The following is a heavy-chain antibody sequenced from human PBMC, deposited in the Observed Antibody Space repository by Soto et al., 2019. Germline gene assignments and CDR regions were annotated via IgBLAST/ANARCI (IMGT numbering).Heavy chain of an antibody. J-gene: IGHJ4*02. Sequence: GGSLRLSCAASGFTFSSCSMSWVRQAPGKGLEWVSAISGSGGSTYYADSVKGRFTISRDNSKNTLYLQMNSLRAEDTAVYYCAKNRQQXEFFDYWGQGTLVTVS. V-gene: IGHV3-23*01. CDR1: GFTFSSCS. CDR2: ISGSGGST. CDR3: AKNRQQXEFFDY. D-gene: IGHD6-6*01.